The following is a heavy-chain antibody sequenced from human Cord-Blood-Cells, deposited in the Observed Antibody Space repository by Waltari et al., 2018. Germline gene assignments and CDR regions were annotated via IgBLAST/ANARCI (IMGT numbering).Heavy chain of an antibody. D-gene: IGHD2-15*01. J-gene: IGHJ4*02. CDR3: AAEYCSGGSCEYYFDY. Sequence: QVQLVQSGAEVKKTGASVTVSCKVSGYTLTELYMHWARTAPGKGLEWMGGFYPEEGETIYAQKCQGRVTMTEDTSTDTAYMELSSLRSEDTAVYYCAAEYCSGGSCEYYFDYWGQGTLVTVSS. V-gene: IGHV1-24*01. CDR2: FYPEEGET. CDR1: GYTLTELY.